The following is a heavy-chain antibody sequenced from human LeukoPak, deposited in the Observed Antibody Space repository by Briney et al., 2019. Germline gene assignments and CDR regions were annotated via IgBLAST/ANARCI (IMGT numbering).Heavy chain of an antibody. CDR2: ISAYNGNT. CDR3: AAEEGTTVLGHYYYYMDV. CDR1: GYTFTSYG. V-gene: IGHV1-18*01. Sequence: ASVKVSCKASGYTFTSYGISWVRQAPGQGLEWMGWISAYNGNTNYAQKLQGRVTMTTDTSTSTAYMELRSLRSEDTAVYYCAAEEGTTVLGHYYYYMDVWGKGTTVTISS. D-gene: IGHD1-1*01. J-gene: IGHJ6*03.